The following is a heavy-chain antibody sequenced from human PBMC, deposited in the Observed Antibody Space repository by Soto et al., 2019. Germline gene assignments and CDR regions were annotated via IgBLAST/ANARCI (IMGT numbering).Heavy chain of an antibody. CDR3: ARLWGIADHDS. Sequence: VASVKVSCKSSGITFKTYSVSWVRQAPGHGLEWMGGVIPILGKPMYAQKFQDRFTITADESSQTVFMELTSLTSDDTAVYYCARLWGIADHDSWGQGTRVTVSS. CDR1: GITFKTYS. CDR2: VIPILGKP. D-gene: IGHD2-21*01. J-gene: IGHJ5*01. V-gene: IGHV1-69*13.